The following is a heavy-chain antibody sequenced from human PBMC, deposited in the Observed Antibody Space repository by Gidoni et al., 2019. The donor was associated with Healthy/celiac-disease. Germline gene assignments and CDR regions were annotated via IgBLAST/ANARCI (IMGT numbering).Heavy chain of an antibody. J-gene: IGHJ4*02. CDR3: ARGAEQWLVPLGY. CDR2: INHSGST. CDR1: GGSFSGYY. Sequence: QVQLQQWGAGLLKPSETLSLTCAVYGGSFSGYYWSWIRQPPGKGLEWIGEINHSGSTNYNPSLKSRVTISVDTSKNQFSLKLSSVTAADTAVYYCARGAEQWLVPLGYWGQGTLVTVSS. D-gene: IGHD6-19*01. V-gene: IGHV4-34*01.